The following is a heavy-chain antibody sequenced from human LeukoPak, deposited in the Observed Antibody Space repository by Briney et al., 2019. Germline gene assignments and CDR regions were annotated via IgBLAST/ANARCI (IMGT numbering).Heavy chain of an antibody. V-gene: IGHV1-69*04. D-gene: IGHD2/OR15-2a*01. CDR2: VIPSLGIS. CDR3: ATFRWIDS. CDR1: GGTFSGFA. J-gene: IGHJ5*01. Sequence: SVKVSCKTSGGTFSGFAMNWVRQAPGQGPEWMGRVIPSLGISKYSQKFQDRLKVTADNSSTIAFMELTSLTSDDTAVYYCATFRWIDSWGQGTLVIVSS.